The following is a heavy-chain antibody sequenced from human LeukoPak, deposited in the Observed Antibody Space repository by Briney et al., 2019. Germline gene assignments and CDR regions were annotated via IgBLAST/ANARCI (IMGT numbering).Heavy chain of an antibody. CDR1: GGTFSSYA. Sequence: ASVKVSCKASGGTFSSYAISWVRQAPGQGLEWMGRIIPILGIANYAQKFQGRVTITADKSTSTAYMELSSLRSEDTAVYYCARGGGSGSTYYYYYYGMDVWGQGTTVTDSS. CDR2: IIPILGIA. D-gene: IGHD3-10*01. J-gene: IGHJ6*02. CDR3: ARGGGSGSTYYYYYYGMDV. V-gene: IGHV1-69*04.